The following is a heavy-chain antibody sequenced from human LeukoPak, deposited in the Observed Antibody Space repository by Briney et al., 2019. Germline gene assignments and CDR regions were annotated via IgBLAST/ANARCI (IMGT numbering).Heavy chain of an antibody. Sequence: ASVKVSCKASGYTFTGYYMHWVRQAPGQGLEWMGWINPNSGGTNYAQKFQGRVTMTRDTSISTAYMELSRRRSDDTAVYYCARDLGYCSSTSCRNWFDPWGQGTLVTVSS. CDR3: ARDLGYCSSTSCRNWFDP. V-gene: IGHV1-2*02. CDR1: GYTFTGYY. D-gene: IGHD2-2*01. J-gene: IGHJ5*02. CDR2: INPNSGGT.